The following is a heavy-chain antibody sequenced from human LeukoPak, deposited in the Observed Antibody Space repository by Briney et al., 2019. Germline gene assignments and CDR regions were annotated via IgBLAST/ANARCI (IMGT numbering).Heavy chain of an antibody. CDR1: GGSISSSNYY. Sequence: SETLSLTCTVSGGSISSSNYYWSWIRQPPGKGLEWIGSVYYSGSTYYNPSLKSRVTISLDTSKNQFSLKLSSVTAADTAVYYCTRLPSSGQTYFDYWGQGTLVTVSS. D-gene: IGHD6-19*01. J-gene: IGHJ4*02. CDR3: TRLPSSGQTYFDY. V-gene: IGHV4-39*07. CDR2: VYYSGST.